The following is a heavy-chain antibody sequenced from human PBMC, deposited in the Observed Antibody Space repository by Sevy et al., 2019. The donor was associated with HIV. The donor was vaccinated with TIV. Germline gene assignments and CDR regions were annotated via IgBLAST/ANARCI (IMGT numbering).Heavy chain of an antibody. J-gene: IGHJ4*02. CDR2: ISDSVYNT. Sequence: GGSLRLSCAASGFTFSNYAMSWVRQAPGKGLEWVSGISDSVYNTYYADSVKGRFTISRDNAKNSLYLQMNSLMTEDTTENYCTKVKRCSVATSYYFDYWGQGTLVTVSS. D-gene: IGHD5-12*01. V-gene: IGHV3-23*01. CDR1: GFTFSNYA. CDR3: TKVKRCSVATSYYFDY.